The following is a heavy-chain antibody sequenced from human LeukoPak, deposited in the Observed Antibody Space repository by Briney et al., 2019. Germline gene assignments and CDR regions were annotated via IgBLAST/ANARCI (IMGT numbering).Heavy chain of an antibody. V-gene: IGHV4-59*08. CDR1: GGSISSYY. CDR3: ASSTRDLYGYGNFDY. CDR2: IYYSGST. Sequence: SETLSLTCTVSGGSISSYYWSWIRQPPGKGLEWIGYIYYSGSTNYNPSLKGRVTISVDTSKNQFSLKLSSVTAADTAVYYCASSTRDLYGYGNFDYWGQGTLVTVSS. J-gene: IGHJ4*02. D-gene: IGHD5-18*01.